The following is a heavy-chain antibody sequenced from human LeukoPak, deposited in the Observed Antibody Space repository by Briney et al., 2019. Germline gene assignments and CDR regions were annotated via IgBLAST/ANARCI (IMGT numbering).Heavy chain of an antibody. D-gene: IGHD6-19*01. CDR2: IKPDGSEI. CDR3: VRDRWGSGFYGGV. CDR1: GLTFSDSC. J-gene: IGHJ4*02. V-gene: IGHV3-7*01. Sequence: GGSLRLSCAASGLTFSDSCMSWVRQVPGKGLEWVANIKPDGSEINYRDSVRGRFTISRDNAKNTMHLQMNNLKAADTALYYCVRDRWGSGFYGGVWGQGTLVTVSS.